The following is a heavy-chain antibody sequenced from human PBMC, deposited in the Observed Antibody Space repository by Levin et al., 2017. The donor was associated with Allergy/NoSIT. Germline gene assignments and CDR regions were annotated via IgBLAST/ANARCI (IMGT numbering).Heavy chain of an antibody. J-gene: IGHJ4*02. Sequence: LSLTCAASGFTFSSYAMSWVRQAPGKGLEWVSAISGSGGSTYYADSVKGRFTISRDNSKNTLYLQMNSLRAEDTAVYYCAKQVVPAAPFDYWGQGTLVTVSS. CDR2: ISGSGGST. V-gene: IGHV3-23*01. CDR1: GFTFSSYA. CDR3: AKQVVPAAPFDY. D-gene: IGHD2-2*01.